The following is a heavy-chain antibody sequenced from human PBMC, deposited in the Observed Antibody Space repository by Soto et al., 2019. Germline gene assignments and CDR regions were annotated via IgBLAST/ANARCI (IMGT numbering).Heavy chain of an antibody. V-gene: IGHV4-34*02. Sequence: QVHLQQWGAGLLKPSETLSLTCGVYGGSLRGSYWSWNPQPPGTALEWLGKVTHSGSTTFNPSLKSRVSASVDTSDNQFSLKLTSVTAADTAVYYCARGHIPVYGPVPDYFDSWGQGTLVTVSS. CDR3: ARGHIPVYGPVPDYFDS. CDR2: VTHSGST. CDR1: GGSLRGSY. D-gene: IGHD2-21*01. J-gene: IGHJ4*02.